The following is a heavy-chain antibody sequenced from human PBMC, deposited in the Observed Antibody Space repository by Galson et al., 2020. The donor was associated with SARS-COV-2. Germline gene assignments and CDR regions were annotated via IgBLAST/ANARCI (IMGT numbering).Heavy chain of an antibody. V-gene: IGHV1-8*01. CDR1: GYTFTSYD. J-gene: IGHJ6*02. D-gene: IGHD5-18*01. CDR2: MNPNSGNT. Sequence: ASVKVSCKTSGYTFTSYDINWVRQATGQGLEWMGWMNPNSGNTDCAQKFQGRVTITMDTSISTAYMELCSLTSEDTAVYYCARLPSLPWVQIWLPNYGMDVWGQGTTVTVSS. CDR3: ARLPSLPWVQIWLPNYGMDV.